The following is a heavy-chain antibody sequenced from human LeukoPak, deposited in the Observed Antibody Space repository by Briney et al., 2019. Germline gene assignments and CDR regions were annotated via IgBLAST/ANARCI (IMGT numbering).Heavy chain of an antibody. Sequence: GGSLRLSCAASGFTFSSYSMNWVRQAPGKGLEWVSYISSSSSTIYYADSVKGRFTISRDNAKNSLYLQMNSLRAEDTAVYYCARNGDYLIDYWGQGTLVTVSP. CDR3: ARNGDYLIDY. CDR2: ISSSSSTI. CDR1: GFTFSSYS. D-gene: IGHD4-17*01. V-gene: IGHV3-48*01. J-gene: IGHJ4*02.